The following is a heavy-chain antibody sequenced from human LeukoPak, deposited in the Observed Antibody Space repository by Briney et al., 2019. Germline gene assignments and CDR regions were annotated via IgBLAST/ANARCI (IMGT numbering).Heavy chain of an antibody. V-gene: IGHV1-46*01. CDR3: APPPECSSGSCLNY. Sequence: ASVKVSCKASGYTFPSYFMHWVRQAPGQGLEWMRIINPTGGSTTYAQKFQGRVTMTRDTSTSTVYMELSSLRSDDTDVYYCAPPPECSSGSCLNYWGQGTLVTVSS. J-gene: IGHJ4*02. CDR1: GYTFPSYF. D-gene: IGHD2-15*01. CDR2: INPTGGST.